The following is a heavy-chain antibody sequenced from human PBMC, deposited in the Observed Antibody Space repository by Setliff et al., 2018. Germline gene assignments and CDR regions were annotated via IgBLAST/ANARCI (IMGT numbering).Heavy chain of an antibody. CDR1: GFTFSSYA. CDR2: ISGSGGST. J-gene: IGHJ6*02. Sequence: PGGSLRLSCAASGFTFSSYAMSWVRQAPGKGLEWVSAISGSGGSTYYADSVKGRFTISRDNSKNTLYLQMNSLRAEDTAVYYCARGHIVVVPAAMGVGMDVWGQGTTVT. CDR3: ARGHIVVVPAAMGVGMDV. D-gene: IGHD2-2*01. V-gene: IGHV3-23*01.